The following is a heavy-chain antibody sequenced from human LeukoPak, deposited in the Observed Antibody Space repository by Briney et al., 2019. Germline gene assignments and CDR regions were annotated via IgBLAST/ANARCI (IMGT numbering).Heavy chain of an antibody. V-gene: IGHV3-7*01. CDR2: INRDGSVK. J-gene: IGHJ3*02. CDR3: ARDLSPADSGHYLDAFDI. D-gene: IGHD3-22*01. Sequence: GGSLRLSCVGSGFNFGNYWMTWVRRAPGKGLEWVANINRDGSVKNYVDSVKGRFTISRDKAKSSLFLQANSLRAEDTAVYYCARDLSPADSGHYLDAFDIWGRGTMVTVSS. CDR1: GFNFGNYW.